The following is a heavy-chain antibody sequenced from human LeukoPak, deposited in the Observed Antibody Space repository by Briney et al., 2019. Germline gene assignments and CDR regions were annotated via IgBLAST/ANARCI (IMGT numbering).Heavy chain of an antibody. J-gene: IGHJ4*02. V-gene: IGHV4-61*02. CDR2: ISTAGNT. Sequence: SETLSLTCNVSGGSISSGTYYWTWIRQPAGKGLEWIGRISTAGNTNYNPSLYSRVTMSLDTSKNQFSLKLSSVTAADTAVYYCARHMSDEYYDILTGYYKADGFDYWGQGTLVTVSS. D-gene: IGHD3-9*01. CDR3: ARHMSDEYYDILTGYYKADGFDY. CDR1: GGSISSGTYY.